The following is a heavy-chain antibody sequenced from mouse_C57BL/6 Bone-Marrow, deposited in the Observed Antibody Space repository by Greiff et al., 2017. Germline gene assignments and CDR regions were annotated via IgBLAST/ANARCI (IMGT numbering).Heavy chain of an antibody. CDR2: IYPRDGST. CDR1: GYTFTSYD. Sequence: VQLVESGPELVKPGASVKLSCKASGYTFTSYDINWVQQRPGQGLEWIGWIYPRDGSTKYNEKVKGKATLTVDTSSCTAYRELHSLTSEDSAVYVGARDYGRSYWYFDVWGTGTTVTVSS. V-gene: IGHV1-85*01. CDR3: ARDYGRSYWYFDV. D-gene: IGHD1-1*01. J-gene: IGHJ1*03.